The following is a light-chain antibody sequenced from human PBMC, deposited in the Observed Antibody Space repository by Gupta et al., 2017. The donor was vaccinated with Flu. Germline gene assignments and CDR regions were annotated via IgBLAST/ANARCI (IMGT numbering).Light chain of an antibody. J-gene: IGKJ1*01. CDR2: GAS. CDR1: QSTCSSF. V-gene: IGKV3-20*01. Sequence: ERATLSCKASQSTCSSFLVWYQQKPGQSPRLLIYGASNRATGIPDRFSGSGSGTDFTLTISRLEPEDFAVYYCQQYASSPWTFGQGTKVEIK. CDR3: QQYASSPWT.